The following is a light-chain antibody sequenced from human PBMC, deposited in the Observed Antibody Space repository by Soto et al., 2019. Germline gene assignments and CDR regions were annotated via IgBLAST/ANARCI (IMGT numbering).Light chain of an antibody. J-gene: IGKJ3*01. CDR2: GAS. CDR1: QSVSSSY. V-gene: IGKV3-20*01. CDR3: QQYGSSPLFT. Sequence: EIVLTQSPGTLSLSPGERATLSCRARQSVSSSYLAWYQQKPGQAPRLLIYGASTMATGIRDRFSGSGSGTDFTLTSSRREPEDFAVYYCQQYGSSPLFTFGPGTKVDIK.